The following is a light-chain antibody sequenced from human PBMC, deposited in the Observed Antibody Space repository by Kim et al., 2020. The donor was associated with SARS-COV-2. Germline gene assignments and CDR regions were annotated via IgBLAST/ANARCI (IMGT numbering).Light chain of an antibody. CDR3: NSRDSNDHVV. Sequence: VALGQALRITCQRDSLRSYYTSCYPQKPGQAPLLVVYGKNHPPSGTPDPVSGSSSGNPASLTITGTQTGDEADYYCNSRDSNDHVVFGGGTQLTVL. CDR2: GKN. CDR1: SLRSYY. J-gene: IGLJ2*01. V-gene: IGLV3-19*01.